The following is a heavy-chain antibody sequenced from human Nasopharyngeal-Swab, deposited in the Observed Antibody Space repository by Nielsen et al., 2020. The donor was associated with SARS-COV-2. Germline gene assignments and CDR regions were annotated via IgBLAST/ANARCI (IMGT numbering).Heavy chain of an antibody. J-gene: IGHJ4*02. CDR2: ISYDGSNK. D-gene: IGHD6-13*01. V-gene: IGHV3-30-3*01. CDR3: ARGVRVAAADYFDY. Sequence: WIRPPPGKGMEGVAAISYDGSNKYYADSVKGRFTISRDNSKNTLYLQMNSLRAEDTAVYYCARGVRVAAADYFDYWGQGTLVTVSS.